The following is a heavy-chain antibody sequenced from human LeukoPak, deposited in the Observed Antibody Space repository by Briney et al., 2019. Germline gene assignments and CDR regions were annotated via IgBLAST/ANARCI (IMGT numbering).Heavy chain of an antibody. CDR2: IIPIFGTA. J-gene: IGHJ6*03. CDR3: ARDGRDYDFWSGYSGYYMDV. CDR1: GGTFSSYA. V-gene: IGHV1-69*01. D-gene: IGHD3-3*01. Sequence: SVKVSCNASGGTFSSYAISWVGQAPGQGLGWVGGIIPIFGTANYAQKFQGRVTITADESTSTAYMELSSLRSEDTAVYYCARDGRDYDFWSGYSGYYMDVWGKGTTVTVSS.